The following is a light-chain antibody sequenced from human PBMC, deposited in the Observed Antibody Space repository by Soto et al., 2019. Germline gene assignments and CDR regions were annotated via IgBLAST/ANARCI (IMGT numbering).Light chain of an antibody. V-gene: IGLV4-69*01. Sequence: QPVLTQSPSASASLGASGKLTCTLSSGHSNYAIAWHQQQPEKGPRYLMKLNSDGSHSKGDGIPDRFSGSSSGAERYLTISSLHSEDEADYYCQTWGTGINWVFGGGTKLTVL. CDR2: LNSDGSH. J-gene: IGLJ3*02. CDR1: SGHSNYA. CDR3: QTWGTGINWV.